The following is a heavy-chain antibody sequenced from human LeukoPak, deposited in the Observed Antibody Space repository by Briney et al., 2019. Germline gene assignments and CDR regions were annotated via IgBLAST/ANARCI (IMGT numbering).Heavy chain of an antibody. CDR2: IYYTGST. CDR1: GGSISSYY. CDR3: ARGSKAAPGTFDY. D-gene: IGHD6-13*01. J-gene: IGHJ4*02. V-gene: IGHV4-59*01. Sequence: SETLSLTCTVSGGSISSYYWSWIRQPPGKGLEWIGYIYYTGSTDYNPFLKSRVAISVDTSENQFSLKLSSVTAADTAVYYCARGSKAAPGTFDYWGQGTLVTVSS.